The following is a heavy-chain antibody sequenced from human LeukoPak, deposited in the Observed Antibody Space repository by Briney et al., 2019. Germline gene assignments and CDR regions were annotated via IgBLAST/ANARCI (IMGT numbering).Heavy chain of an antibody. Sequence: SETLSLTCTVSGGSISSSSYYWGWIRQPPGKGLEWIGSIYYSGSTYYNPSLKSRVTISVDTSKNQFSLKLSSVTAADTAVYYCARHSTTVVTPTSAFDIWGQGTMVTVSS. D-gene: IGHD4-23*01. J-gene: IGHJ3*02. CDR3: ARHSTTVVTPTSAFDI. CDR1: GGSISSSSYY. V-gene: IGHV4-39*01. CDR2: IYYSGST.